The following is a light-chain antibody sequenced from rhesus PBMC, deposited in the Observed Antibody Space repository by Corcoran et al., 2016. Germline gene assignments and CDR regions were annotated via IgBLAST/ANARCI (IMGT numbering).Light chain of an antibody. CDR2: DAY. CDR1: QGISSY. V-gene: IGKV1-28*03. Sequence: DIQMTQSPSSLSASVGDTVTITCRASQGISSYLNWFQQKPGKAPKLLIYDAYSLESGVPSRFSGSGSGTDFTLTISSLQPEDFAAYYCLQHNSYPLTFGGGTMVEIK. CDR3: LQHNSYPLT. J-gene: IGKJ4*01.